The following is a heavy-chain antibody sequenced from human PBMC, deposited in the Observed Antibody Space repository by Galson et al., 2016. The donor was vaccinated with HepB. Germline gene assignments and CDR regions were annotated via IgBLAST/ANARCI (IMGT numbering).Heavy chain of an antibody. V-gene: IGHV3-30*18. D-gene: IGHD2-2*01. J-gene: IGHJ4*02. CDR3: AKDGRIYCSSASCHDHFHY. Sequence: SLRLSCAASGFTFSSYGMHRVRQAPGKGLEWVAFISYDGSNQKYADSVKGRFTIARDNSKKTLCLQMNSLRAEDTAVYYCAKDGRIYCSSASCHDHFHYWGQGTLVTVSP. CDR1: GFTFSSYG. CDR2: ISYDGSNQ.